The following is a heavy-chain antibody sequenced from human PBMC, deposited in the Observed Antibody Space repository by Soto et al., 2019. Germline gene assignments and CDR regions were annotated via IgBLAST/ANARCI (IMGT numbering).Heavy chain of an antibody. D-gene: IGHD3-16*01. V-gene: IGHV4-30-4*01. CDR3: AREGGESSDGLYYFDS. Sequence: QVQLQESGPGLVKPSQTLSLTCTVSGGSTSSDNYWSWIRQPPGKGLEWIGHIYYSGNTDYNPSLKSRLAISIDTYKNQFSLKLSSVTAADTAVYFCAREGGESSDGLYYFDSWGQGSLVPVSS. CDR1: GGSTSSDNY. J-gene: IGHJ4*02. CDR2: IYYSGNT.